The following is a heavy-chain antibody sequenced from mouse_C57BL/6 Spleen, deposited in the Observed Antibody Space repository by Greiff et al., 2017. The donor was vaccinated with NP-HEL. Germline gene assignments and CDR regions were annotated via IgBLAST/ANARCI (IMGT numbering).Heavy chain of an antibody. CDR3: AREAYYSLWYFDV. V-gene: IGHV3-6*01. J-gene: IGHJ1*03. CDR1: GYSITSGYY. D-gene: IGHD2-12*01. Sequence: EVQLQESGPGLVKPSQSLSLTCSVTGYSITSGYYWNWIRQFPGNKLEWMGYISYDGSNNYNPSLKNRISITRDTSKNQFFLKLNSVTTEDTATYYCAREAYYSLWYFDVWGTGTTVTVSS. CDR2: ISYDGSN.